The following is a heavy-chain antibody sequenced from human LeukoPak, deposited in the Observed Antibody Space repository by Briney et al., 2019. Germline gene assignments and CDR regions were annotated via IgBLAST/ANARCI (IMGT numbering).Heavy chain of an antibody. CDR1: GGTFSSYA. D-gene: IGHD1-7*01. CDR3: ARKGHNWNYGDAFDI. V-gene: IGHV1-69*01. CDR2: IIPIFGTA. J-gene: IGHJ3*02. Sequence: SVKVSCKASGGTFSSYAISWVRQAPGQGLEWMGGIIPIFGTANYAQKFQGRVTITADESTSTAYMELSSLRSEDTAVYYCARKGHNWNYGDAFDIWGQGTMVTVSS.